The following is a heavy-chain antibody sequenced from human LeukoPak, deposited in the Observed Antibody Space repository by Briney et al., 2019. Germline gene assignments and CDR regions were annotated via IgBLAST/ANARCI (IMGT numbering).Heavy chain of an antibody. D-gene: IGHD6-13*01. CDR3: AKEEYISSWYPSDY. CDR2: ISWNSGSI. J-gene: IGHJ4*02. V-gene: IGHV3-9*01. Sequence: PGGSLRLSCAASGFTFDDYAMHWVRQAPGKGLEWVSGISWNSGSIGYADSVKGRFTISRDNSKNTLYLQMNSLRAEDTAVYYCAKEEYISSWYPSDYWGQGTLVTVSP. CDR1: GFTFDDYA.